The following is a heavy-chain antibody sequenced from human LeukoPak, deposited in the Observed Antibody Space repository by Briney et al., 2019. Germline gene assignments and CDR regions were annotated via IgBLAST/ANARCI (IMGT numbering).Heavy chain of an antibody. Sequence: SETLSLTCTVSGYSISSGYYWGWIRQAPGKGLEWIGSTYHSGSTYYTPSLKSRVTISVDTSKIQFSLKLSSVTAADTAVYYCARDLFFGSATLDYWGQGTLVTVSS. D-gene: IGHD3-10*01. CDR2: TYHSGST. V-gene: IGHV4-38-2*02. CDR3: ARDLFFGSATLDY. J-gene: IGHJ4*02. CDR1: GYSISSGYY.